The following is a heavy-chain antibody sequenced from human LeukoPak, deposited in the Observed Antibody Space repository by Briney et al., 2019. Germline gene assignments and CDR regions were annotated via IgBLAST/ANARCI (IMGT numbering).Heavy chain of an antibody. CDR1: RYTFTDYH. V-gene: IGHV1-2*02. Sequence: ASVKVSCKASRYTFTDYHMHWVRQAPGQGLEWMGRINPDSGDTHYAQKFQGRVTMTRDTSISTAYMELSRLRSDDTAVYYCARGDDYGDYEPIDWGQGTLVTVSS. CDR3: ARGDDYGDYEPID. J-gene: IGHJ4*02. CDR2: INPDSGDT. D-gene: IGHD4-17*01.